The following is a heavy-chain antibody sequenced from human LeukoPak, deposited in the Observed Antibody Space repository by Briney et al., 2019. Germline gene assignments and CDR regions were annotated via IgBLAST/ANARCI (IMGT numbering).Heavy chain of an antibody. Sequence: PGGSLRLSCAASGFTFSSYAMSWVRQAPGKGLEWVSAISGSGGSTHYADSVKGRFTISRDNSKNTLYLQMNSLRAEDTAVYYCAKDPLYGDYTGWFDPWGQGTLVTVSS. V-gene: IGHV3-23*01. CDR3: AKDPLYGDYTGWFDP. J-gene: IGHJ5*02. CDR1: GFTFSSYA. D-gene: IGHD4-17*01. CDR2: ISGSGGST.